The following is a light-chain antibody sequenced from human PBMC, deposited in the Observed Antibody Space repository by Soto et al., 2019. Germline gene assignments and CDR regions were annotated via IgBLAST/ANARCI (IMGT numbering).Light chain of an antibody. CDR3: CSYAGSYTHV. V-gene: IGLV2-11*01. CDR1: SSDVGGYNY. CDR2: DVS. Sequence: QSVLTQPRSVSGSPGQSVTISCTGTSSDVGGYNYVSWYQQHPGKAPKLMIYDVSKRPSGVPDRFSGSKSGNTASLTISGLQAEDEADYYCCSYAGSYTHVFGTGTKLTVL. J-gene: IGLJ1*01.